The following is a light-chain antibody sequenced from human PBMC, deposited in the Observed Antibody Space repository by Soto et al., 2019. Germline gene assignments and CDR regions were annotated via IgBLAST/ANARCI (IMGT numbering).Light chain of an antibody. J-gene: IGKJ2*01. V-gene: IGKV3-20*01. CDR1: QSVSSSY. Sequence: EIVLTQSPATLSLSPGERATLSCRASQSVSSSYLAWYQQKPGQAPRLLIYGASTRATGIPDRFSGSGSGTDFTLTISRLEPEDFAVYYWQQYSGSLYTFGHGTKLEIK. CDR3: QQYSGSLYT. CDR2: GAS.